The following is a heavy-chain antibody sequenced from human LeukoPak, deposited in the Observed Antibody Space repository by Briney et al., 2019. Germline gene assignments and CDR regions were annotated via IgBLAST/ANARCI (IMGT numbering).Heavy chain of an antibody. CDR3: ARDYYDSSGQLHAGAHAFDI. CDR1: GFTFRTFG. CDR2: IWYDGINK. J-gene: IGHJ3*02. D-gene: IGHD3-22*01. V-gene: IGHV3-33*01. Sequence: GGSLRRSCAASGFTFRTFGMHWVRQAPGKGLEWVAIIWYDGINKYCADSVKGRFTISRDNSKNTLYLQMNSLRDEDTAVYYCARDYYDSSGQLHAGAHAFDIWGQGTMVTVSS.